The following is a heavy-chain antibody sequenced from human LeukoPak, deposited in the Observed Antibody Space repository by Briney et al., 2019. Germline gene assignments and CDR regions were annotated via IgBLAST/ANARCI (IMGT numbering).Heavy chain of an antibody. CDR3: ARDLNGVSGFGELGYYYYMDV. D-gene: IGHD3-10*01. V-gene: IGHV1-69*05. CDR2: IIPIFGTA. J-gene: IGHJ6*03. CDR1: GGTFSSYA. Sequence: SVKVSCKASGGTFSSYAISWVRQAPGQGLEWMGGIIPIFGTADYAQKFQGRVTITTDESTSTAYMELSSLRSEDTAVYYCARDLNGVSGFGELGYYYYMDVWGKGTTVTVSS.